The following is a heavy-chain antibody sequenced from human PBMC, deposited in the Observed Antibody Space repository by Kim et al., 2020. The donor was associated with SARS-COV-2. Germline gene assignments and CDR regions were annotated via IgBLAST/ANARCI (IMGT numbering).Heavy chain of an antibody. Sequence: GGSLRLSCAASGFTFSNAWTSWVRQAPGKGLEWVGRIKSKTDGGTTDYAAPEKGRFTTSRDASKNTLYLQMNSLKTEDTAVYYCTTGRSKGSCWTGGFWSYYYVMDVWGQGATVTVSS. CDR3: TTGRSKGSCWTGGFWSYYYVMDV. V-gene: IGHV3-15*01. J-gene: IGHJ6*02. CDR2: IKSKTDGGTT. CDR1: GFTFSNAW. D-gene: IGHD6-19*01.